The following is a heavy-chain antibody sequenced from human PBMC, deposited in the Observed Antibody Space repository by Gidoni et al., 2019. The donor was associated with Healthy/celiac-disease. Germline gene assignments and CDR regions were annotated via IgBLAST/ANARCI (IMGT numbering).Heavy chain of an antibody. D-gene: IGHD3-3*01. CDR1: GFTFSRYA. Sequence: EVQLLESGGGLVQPGGSLRLSCAASGFTFSRYAMSWVRQAPGKGLEWVSAISGSGGSKYYADSVKGRFTISRDKSKNTLYLQMNSLRAEDTAVYYCAKEGQNVLRFLEWGNGIDYWGQGTLVTVSS. V-gene: IGHV3-23*01. J-gene: IGHJ4*02. CDR2: ISGSGGSK. CDR3: AKEGQNVLRFLEWGNGIDY.